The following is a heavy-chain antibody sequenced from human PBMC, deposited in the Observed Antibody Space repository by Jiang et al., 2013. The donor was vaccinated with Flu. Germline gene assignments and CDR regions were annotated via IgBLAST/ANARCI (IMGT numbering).Heavy chain of an antibody. D-gene: IGHD3-22*01. Sequence: EVKKPGASVKVSCKTSGYSFNSNVINWVRQAPGQGLEWLGWVSPYNGNTNYIQKIQDRVSMTTDTSTNTAYLELRSLRSDDTAIYFCATFGDYHDGSVYLEYFQHWGQGTLVTVSS. CDR2: VSPYNGNT. CDR1: GYSFNSNV. J-gene: IGHJ1*01. CDR3: ATFGDYHDGSVYLEYFQH. V-gene: IGHV1-18*01.